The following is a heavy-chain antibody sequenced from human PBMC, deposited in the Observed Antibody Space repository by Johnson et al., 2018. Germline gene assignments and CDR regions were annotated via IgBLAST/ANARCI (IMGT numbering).Heavy chain of an antibody. Sequence: VQLVQSGGGLVQPGRSLRLSCAASGFTFDDYAMHWVRQAPGKGLEWVSGISWNSGSIGYADSVKGRFTISRDNAKNSLYLQMNSLRAEDTALYYCARENYYGSGSVDVWGKGTTVTVSS. CDR1: GFTFDDYA. J-gene: IGHJ6*04. CDR2: ISWNSGSI. D-gene: IGHD3-10*01. V-gene: IGHV3-9*01. CDR3: ARENYYGSGSVDV.